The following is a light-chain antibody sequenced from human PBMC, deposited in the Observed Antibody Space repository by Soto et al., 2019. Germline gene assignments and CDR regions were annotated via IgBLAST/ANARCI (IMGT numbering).Light chain of an antibody. V-gene: IGLV2-14*03. CDR3: NSYTSSSTFV. Sequence: QSVLTQPASVSGSPGQSITISCAGTSSDVGGYNYVSWYQHHPGKAPKLMIYDVSNRPSGVSNRFSGSKSGNTASLTISGLHAEDEADYYCNSYTSSSTFVFGTGTKVTVL. CDR2: DVS. J-gene: IGLJ1*01. CDR1: SSDVGGYNY.